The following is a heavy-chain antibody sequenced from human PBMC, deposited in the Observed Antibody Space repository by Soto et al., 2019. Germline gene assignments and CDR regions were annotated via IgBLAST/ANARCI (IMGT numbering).Heavy chain of an antibody. CDR2: MNPNSGNT. Sequence: QVQLVQSGAEVKKPGASVKVSCKASGYTFTSYDINWVRQATGQGLEWMGWMNPNSGNTGYAQKFQGRVTMTRNTSISTAYMGLSSLGPEGRAVEYCARESPFDVWGQGTMVTVSS. V-gene: IGHV1-8*01. CDR1: GYTFTSYD. CDR3: ARESPFDV. J-gene: IGHJ3*01.